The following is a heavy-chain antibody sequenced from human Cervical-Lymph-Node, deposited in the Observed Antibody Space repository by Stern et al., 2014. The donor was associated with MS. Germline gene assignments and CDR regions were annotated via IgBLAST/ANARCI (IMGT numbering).Heavy chain of an antibody. CDR3: ARDQGDYYYYGMDV. J-gene: IGHJ6*02. CDR2: IRSSSSYI. Sequence: EVQLVESGGGLVKPGGSLRLSCAASGFTFSSYSMNWVRQAPGKGLAWVSSIRSSSSYIYYADSVKGRFTISREHAKTSMYMHMHRLRAEDTAVYYCARDQGDYYYYGMDVWGQGTTVTVSS. CDR1: GFTFSSYS. V-gene: IGHV3-21*01.